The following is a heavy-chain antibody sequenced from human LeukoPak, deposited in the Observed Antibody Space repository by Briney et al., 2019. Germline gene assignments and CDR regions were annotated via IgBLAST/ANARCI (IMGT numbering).Heavy chain of an antibody. D-gene: IGHD2-21*01. CDR2: VSASGAI. J-gene: IGHJ3*02. CDR1: GVSVGSHF. CDR3: ARAYCGGDCTAGGAFDI. V-gene: IGHV4-4*07. Sequence: SETLSLTCSVSGVSVGSHFWSWVRQPAGKALEWIGRVSASGAISSNPSLNSRVTMSLDTSKNQFSLKLTSVTAADTAVYFCARAYCGGDCTAGGAFDIWGQGTMDTVSS.